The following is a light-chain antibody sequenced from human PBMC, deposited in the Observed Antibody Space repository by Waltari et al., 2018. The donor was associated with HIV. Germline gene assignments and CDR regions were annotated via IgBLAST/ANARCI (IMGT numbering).Light chain of an antibody. CDR2: DNN. CDR1: SSNIGKNY. J-gene: IGLJ1*01. CDR3: VTWDNSLSAYV. V-gene: IGLV1-51*01. Sequence: QSVLTQPPSLSAAPGQRVTIPCSGSSSNIGKNYVSWYQQLPGTAPKIVLYDNNKRPSGIPYRFSGSKSGTSATLGITGLQTGDEAEYYCVTWDNSLSAYVFGTGTKVTVL.